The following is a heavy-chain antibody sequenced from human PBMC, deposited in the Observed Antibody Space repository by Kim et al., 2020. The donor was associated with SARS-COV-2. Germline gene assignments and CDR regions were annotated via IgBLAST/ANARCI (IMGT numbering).Heavy chain of an antibody. CDR1: GYIFTDFY. J-gene: IGHJ4*02. CDR3: VRDQARYCSSISCYSH. Sequence: ASVKVSCKASGYIFTDFYLHWVRQAPGQRLEWMAWINPKNGGTRYEQKFQGRITFTRDTSISTVYMELSRLTSDDTAVYYCVRDQARYCSSISCYSHWGQGTLVTVAS. CDR2: INPKNGGT. D-gene: IGHD2-2*01. V-gene: IGHV1-2*02.